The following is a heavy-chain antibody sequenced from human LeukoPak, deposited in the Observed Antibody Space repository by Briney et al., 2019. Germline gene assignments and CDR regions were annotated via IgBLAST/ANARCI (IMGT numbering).Heavy chain of an antibody. CDR2: IYYSGST. J-gene: IGHJ5*02. CDR1: GGSISSSNYY. D-gene: IGHD3-3*01. Sequence: SETLSLTCTVSGGSISSSNYYWDWIRQPPGKGLEWIGSIYYSGSTNYNPSLKSRVTISVDTSKNQFSLKLSSVTAADTAVYYCARYNYDFWSGHPKWFDPWGQGTLVTVSS. CDR3: ARYNYDFWSGHPKWFDP. V-gene: IGHV4-39*07.